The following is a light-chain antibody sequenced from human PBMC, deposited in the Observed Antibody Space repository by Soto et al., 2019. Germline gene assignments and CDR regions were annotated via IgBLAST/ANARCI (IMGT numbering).Light chain of an antibody. CDR3: QQYGGSFLT. Sequence: EIVLTQSPGTLSLSPGERGTLFCRASQSVDSTYLAWYQQKPGQAPRLLIYSASSRATGVPDRFSGRGSGTDFTLTISRLEPEDFAVYYCQQYGGSFLTFGQGTRLEIK. V-gene: IGKV3-20*01. CDR2: SAS. J-gene: IGKJ5*01. CDR1: QSVDSTY.